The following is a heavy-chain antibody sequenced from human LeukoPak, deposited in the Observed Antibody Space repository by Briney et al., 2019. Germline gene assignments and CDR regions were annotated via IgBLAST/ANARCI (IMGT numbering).Heavy chain of an antibody. D-gene: IGHD3-22*01. CDR3: ARDLSLYDSSGYYFDY. CDR2: ISSSSSYI. J-gene: IGHJ4*02. CDR1: GFTFSSYS. Sequence: GGSLRLSCAASGFTFSSYSMNWVRQAPWKGLEWVSSISSSSSYIYYADSVKGRFTISRDNAKNSLYLQMNSLRAEDTAVYYCARDLSLYDSSGYYFDYWGQGTLVTVSS. V-gene: IGHV3-21*01.